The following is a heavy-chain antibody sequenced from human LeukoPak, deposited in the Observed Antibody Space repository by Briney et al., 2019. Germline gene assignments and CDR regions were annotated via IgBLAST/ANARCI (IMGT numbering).Heavy chain of an antibody. J-gene: IGHJ5*02. V-gene: IGHV1-2*02. CDR2: INPNSGGT. CDR1: GYTFTDYY. D-gene: IGHD1-26*01. Sequence: GASVTVSCKASGYTFTDYYMHWVRQAPGQGLEWMGWINPNSGGTNYAQKFQGRVTMTRDTSISTAYMELSRLRCDDTAMYYCARDGRSGGFDPWGQGILVTVSS. CDR3: ARDGRSGGFDP.